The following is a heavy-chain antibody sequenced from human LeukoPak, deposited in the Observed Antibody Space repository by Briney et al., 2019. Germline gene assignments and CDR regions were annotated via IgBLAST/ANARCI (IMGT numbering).Heavy chain of an antibody. Sequence: GGSLKLSCAASGFTFSSYAMTWVRQAPGKGLEWVSAISGSGGGTYYADSVKGRFTISRDNSKNTLYLQMNSLRAEDTAVYYCAKDKRQWLVSYFDYWGQGTLVTVSS. CDR1: GFTFSSYA. V-gene: IGHV3-23*01. J-gene: IGHJ4*02. D-gene: IGHD6-19*01. CDR2: ISGSGGGT. CDR3: AKDKRQWLVSYFDY.